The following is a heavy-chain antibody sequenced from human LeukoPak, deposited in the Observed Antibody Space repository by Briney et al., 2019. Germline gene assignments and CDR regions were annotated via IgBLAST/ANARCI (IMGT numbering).Heavy chain of an antibody. J-gene: IGHJ5*02. CDR3: ARGRVVLRFGELSSNSWFDP. CDR2: INTNTGNP. Sequence: ASVKVSCKASGYTFTSYAMNWVRQAPGQGLEWMGWINTNTGNPTYAQGFTGRFVFSLDTSVSTAYLQISSLKAEDTAVYYCARGRVVLRFGELSSNSWFDPWGQGILVTVSS. CDR1: GYTFTSYA. D-gene: IGHD3-10*01. V-gene: IGHV7-4-1*02.